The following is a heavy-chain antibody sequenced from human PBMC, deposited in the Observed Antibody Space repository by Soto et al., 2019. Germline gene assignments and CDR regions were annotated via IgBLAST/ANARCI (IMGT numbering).Heavy chain of an antibody. D-gene: IGHD6-19*01. Sequence: QVQLVQSGAEVKKPGASVKVSCKASGYTFTSYAMHWVRQAPGQRLEWMGGINAGNGNTKYSQKFQGRVTIIRDTAASTAYMELSSLRSEDTAVYYCASRQVVAGTNDYYYGMDVWGQGTTVTVSS. J-gene: IGHJ6*02. V-gene: IGHV1-3*01. CDR3: ASRQVVAGTNDYYYGMDV. CDR1: GYTFTSYA. CDR2: INAGNGNT.